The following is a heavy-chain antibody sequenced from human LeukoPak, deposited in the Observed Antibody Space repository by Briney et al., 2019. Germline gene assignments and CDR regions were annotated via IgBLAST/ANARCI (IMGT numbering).Heavy chain of an antibody. V-gene: IGHV3-74*01. CDR3: ARYRITIFGPPGWFDP. J-gene: IGHJ5*02. Sequence: GGSLRLSCAASGFTFSSYWMHWVRQAPGKGLVWVSRINSDGSSTSYADSVKGRFAISRDNAKNTLYLQMNSLRAEDTAVYYCARYRITIFGPPGWFDPWGQGTLVTVSS. D-gene: IGHD3-3*01. CDR1: GFTFSSYW. CDR2: INSDGSST.